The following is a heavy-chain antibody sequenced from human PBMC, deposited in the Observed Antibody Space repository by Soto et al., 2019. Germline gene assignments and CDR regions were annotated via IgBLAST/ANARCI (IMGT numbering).Heavy chain of an antibody. V-gene: IGHV4-39*01. D-gene: IGHD6-13*01. CDR3: ARRARAAGTDYWFDS. CDR2: IYYSGST. CDR1: GGPIRSSSFH. J-gene: IGHJ5*01. Sequence: PSETLSLTCTVSGGPIRSSSFHWGWIRQPPGKGLEWIGSIYYSGSTYYSPSLKSRVTISVDTSKNPFSLKLSSVTAADTSVYYCARRARAAGTDYWFDSSGQGTLVTVPS.